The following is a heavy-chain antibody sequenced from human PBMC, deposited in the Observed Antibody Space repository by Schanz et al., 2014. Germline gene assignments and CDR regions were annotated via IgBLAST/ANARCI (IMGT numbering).Heavy chain of an antibody. V-gene: IGHV3-48*01. CDR1: GLIFSTYT. Sequence: EVQLVESGGGLVRPGGSLRLSCTTSGLIFSTYTLNWVRQAPGKGLEWVPYISFSGNTIYYADSVKGRFTISRDNAKNSVIQKTNRTRAQETAVYYRAAEAARCSRRPISSYDAMDNWGQGTKVTV. D-gene: IGHD6-13*01. CDR3: AAEAARCSRRPISSYDAMDN. CDR2: ISFSGNTI. J-gene: IGHJ6*02.